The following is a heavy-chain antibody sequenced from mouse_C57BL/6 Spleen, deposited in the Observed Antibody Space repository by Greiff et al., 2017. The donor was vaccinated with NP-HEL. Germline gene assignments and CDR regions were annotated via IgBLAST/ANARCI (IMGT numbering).Heavy chain of an antibody. Sequence: VMLVESGPGLVQPSQSLSITCTVSGFSLTSYGVHWVRQSPGKGLEWLGVIWSGGSTDYNAAFISRLSISKDNSKSQVFFKMNILQADDTAIYYCAREEDDGYPFAYWGQGTLVTVSA. V-gene: IGHV2-2*01. CDR3: AREEDDGYPFAY. CDR1: GFSLTSYG. CDR2: IWSGGST. D-gene: IGHD2-3*01. J-gene: IGHJ3*01.